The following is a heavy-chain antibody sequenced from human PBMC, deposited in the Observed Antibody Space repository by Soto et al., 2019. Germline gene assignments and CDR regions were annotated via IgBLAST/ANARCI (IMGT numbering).Heavy chain of an antibody. CDR2: ISGSGGSS. V-gene: IGHV3-23*01. D-gene: IGHD2-2*01. Sequence: EVHLLESGGGLVQLGGSLRLSCAASGFTFSNYAMSWVRQAPGKGLQWVSAISGSGGSSYYADSVKGRFTISRDNSKNTLYLQLNSLRAEDTAVYYCAKDIADIVVIPASISAYYALHVWGQGTTVTVSS. CDR3: AKDIADIVVIPASISAYYALHV. CDR1: GFTFSNYA. J-gene: IGHJ6*02.